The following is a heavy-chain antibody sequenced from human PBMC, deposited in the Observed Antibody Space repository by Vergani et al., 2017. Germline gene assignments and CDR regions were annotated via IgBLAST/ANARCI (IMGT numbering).Heavy chain of an antibody. J-gene: IGHJ4*02. V-gene: IGHV3-33*01. D-gene: IGHD1-1*01. CDR2: IWHDGGNN. CDR1: GFTVTNYA. Sequence: QVQLVESGGGVVQPGRSLRLSCVMSGFTVTNYAIFWVRQAPGKGLEWVSVIWHDGGNNHFADSVAGRFAISRDDSKKTVYLEMTNLRAEDTARYYCVRDRYEGTSPYNGRLLGHWGQGTRVTVSS. CDR3: VRDRYEGTSPYNGRLLGH.